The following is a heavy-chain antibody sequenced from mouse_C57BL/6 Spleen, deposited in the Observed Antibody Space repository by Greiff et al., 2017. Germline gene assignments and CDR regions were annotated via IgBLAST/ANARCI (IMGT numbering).Heavy chain of an antibody. J-gene: IGHJ2*01. D-gene: IGHD3-2*02. CDR2: IDPSDSYT. CDR1: GYTFTSYW. V-gene: IGHV1-69*01. Sequence: QVQLQQPGAELVMPGASVKLSCKASGYTFTSYWMHWVKQRPGQGLEWIGEIDPSDSYTNYNQKFKCKSTLTVDKSSSTAYMQLSSLTSEDSAVYYCSRGRLYFDYWGQGTTLTVAS. CDR3: SRGRLYFDY.